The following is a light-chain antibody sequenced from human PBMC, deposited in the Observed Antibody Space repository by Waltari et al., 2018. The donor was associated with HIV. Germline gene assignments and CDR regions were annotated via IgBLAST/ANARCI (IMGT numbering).Light chain of an antibody. Sequence: DIKMTQSPSVLSASLGDRLTIPCRAGQNVNTWVALYQKKPGKAPKRLIHTASTLARGVPSRFSGRGSGAVFTLTIAGLQPDEYATYYCQQYETYYTFGLGTNVE. CDR2: TAS. J-gene: IGKJ2*01. CDR1: QNVNTW. V-gene: IGKV1-5*03. CDR3: QQYETYYT.